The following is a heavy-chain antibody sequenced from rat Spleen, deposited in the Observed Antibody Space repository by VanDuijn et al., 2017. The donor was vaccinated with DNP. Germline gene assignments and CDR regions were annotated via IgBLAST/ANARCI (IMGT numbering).Heavy chain of an antibody. CDR2: IPSRGGNT. Sequence: EVQLVESGGGLVQPGRSLKLSCVAPGFTFSYYWMAWVRQVPGKGLEWVASIPSRGGNTYYPDSVKGRFTISRDNAKNTLYLQMNSLRSEDTATYYCARGSGSYYWYFDFWGPGTMVTVSS. V-gene: IGHV5-31*01. J-gene: IGHJ1*01. D-gene: IGHD5-1*01. CDR3: ARGSGSYYWYFDF. CDR1: GFTFSYYW.